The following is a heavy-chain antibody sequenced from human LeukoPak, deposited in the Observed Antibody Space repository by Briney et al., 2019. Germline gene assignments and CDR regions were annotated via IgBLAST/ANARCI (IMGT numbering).Heavy chain of an antibody. CDR2: IYHNGST. D-gene: IGHD6-19*01. Sequence: SETLSLTCTVSGGSISSGGYYWSWIRQPPGKGLEWIGYIYHNGSTYYNPSLKSRVTISVDRSKNQFSLKLSSVTAADTAVYYCARRPLLWGYSSGVAGFDYWGQGTLVTVSS. J-gene: IGHJ4*02. CDR1: GGSISSGGYY. V-gene: IGHV4-30-2*01. CDR3: ARRPLLWGYSSGVAGFDY.